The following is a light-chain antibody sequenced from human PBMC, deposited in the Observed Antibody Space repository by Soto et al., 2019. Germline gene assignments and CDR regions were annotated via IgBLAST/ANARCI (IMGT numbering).Light chain of an antibody. CDR3: SSFASTYTLL. J-gene: IGLJ2*01. CDR1: SSDIGVFNY. V-gene: IGLV2-14*01. CDR2: EVT. Sequence: QSVLTQPASVSGSPGQSTTISCTGSSSDIGVFNYVSWYQQTPGNAPKIIIFEVTNRPSGVSNRFSGSKSGNTASLTISGLQAEDEADYYCSSFASTYTLLFGGGTKVTV.